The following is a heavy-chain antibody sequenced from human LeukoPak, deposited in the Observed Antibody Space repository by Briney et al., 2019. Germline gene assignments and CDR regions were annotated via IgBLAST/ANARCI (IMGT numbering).Heavy chain of an antibody. CDR2: IYTGGNT. Sequence: GGSLRLSCAASGLTVSSSYMKWVRQAPGKGLECVSLIYTGGNTSYGASVKGRFTISRDSSKNTLYLQMTSLRAEDTAVYYCARWHCGGNTCHDFWGQGTRVTVSS. J-gene: IGHJ4*02. CDR1: GLTVSSSY. CDR3: ARWHCGGNTCHDF. V-gene: IGHV3-66*01. D-gene: IGHD2-21*01.